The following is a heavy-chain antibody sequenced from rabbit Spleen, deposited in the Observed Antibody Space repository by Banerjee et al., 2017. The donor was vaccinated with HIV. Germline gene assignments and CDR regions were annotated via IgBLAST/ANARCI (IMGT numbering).Heavy chain of an antibody. V-gene: IGHV1S40*01. CDR3: ARDLDDVIGWNFGW. J-gene: IGHJ4*01. CDR2: IAGSSSAFT. Sequence: EESGGDLVKPGASLTLTCSASGVSFSSSDYMCWVRQAPGKGLEWISCIAGSSSAFTYSATWAKGRFTCSKTSSTTVTLQMTSLTAADTATYFCARDLDDVIGWNFGWWGQGTLVTVS. CDR1: GVSFSSSDY. D-gene: IGHD4-1*01.